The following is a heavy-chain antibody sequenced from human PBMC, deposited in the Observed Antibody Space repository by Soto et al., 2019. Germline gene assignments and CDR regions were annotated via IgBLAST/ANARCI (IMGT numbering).Heavy chain of an antibody. CDR2: ISGSGGST. Sequence: PGGSLRLSCAASGFTFSSYAMSWVRQAPGKGLEWVSAISGSGGSTYYADSVKGRFTISRDNSKNTLYLQMNSLRAEETAVYYCAKAHYLSGEPYGMDVWGQGTTVTVSS. V-gene: IGHV3-23*01. J-gene: IGHJ6*02. CDR1: GFTFSSYA. D-gene: IGHD3-3*02. CDR3: AKAHYLSGEPYGMDV.